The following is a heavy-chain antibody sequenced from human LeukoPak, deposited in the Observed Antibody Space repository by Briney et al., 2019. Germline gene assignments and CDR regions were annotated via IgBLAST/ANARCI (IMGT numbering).Heavy chain of an antibody. CDR2: IAYSGST. V-gene: IGHV4-39*01. J-gene: IGHJ4*02. CDR3: ARRFDRNGRGAFDH. D-gene: IGHD3-22*01. CDR1: GGSISTTTYY. Sequence: SSETLSLTCPVSGGSISTTTYYWGYIRQPPSNRLEWIASIAYSGSTYYNPSLRSRVSISIDTSENHFSLKLSSVTAADTAVYYCARRFDRNGRGAFDHWGQGSLVTVSS.